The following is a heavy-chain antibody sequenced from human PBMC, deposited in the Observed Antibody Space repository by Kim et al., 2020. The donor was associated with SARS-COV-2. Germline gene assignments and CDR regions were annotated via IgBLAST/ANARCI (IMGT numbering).Heavy chain of an antibody. CDR3: ARRDYNSGWFFDL. Sequence: YSPSFEGQVTISADQSTSTAYLKWSSLKASDTAIYYCARRDYNSGWFFDLWGQGTLVTVSS. V-gene: IGHV5-51*01. D-gene: IGHD6-19*01. J-gene: IGHJ4*02.